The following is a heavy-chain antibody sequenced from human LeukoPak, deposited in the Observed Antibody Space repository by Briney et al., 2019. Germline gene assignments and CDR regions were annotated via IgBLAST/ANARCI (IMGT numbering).Heavy chain of an antibody. J-gene: IGHJ3*01. Sequence: PGESLKISCKGSGYSFTSYWIAWVRQMPGKGLEWMGIIYPGDFDTKYSPSFQGQVTISADTIISTTYLQWSSLKASDTAMYYCARHKDSGSLLDASDVWGQGTMVTVSS. V-gene: IGHV5-51*01. CDR3: ARHKDSGSLLDASDV. D-gene: IGHD1-26*01. CDR2: IYPGDFDT. CDR1: GYSFTSYW.